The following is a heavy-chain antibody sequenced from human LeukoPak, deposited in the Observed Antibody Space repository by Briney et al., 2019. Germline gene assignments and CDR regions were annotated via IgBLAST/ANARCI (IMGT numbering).Heavy chain of an antibody. CDR3: ARGPRLLRYFDWLSDPNWFDP. CDR1: GYTFTSYY. J-gene: IGHJ5*02. Sequence: ASVKVSCKASGYTFTSYYMHWVRQAPGQGLEWMGIINPSGGSTSYAQKFQGRVTMTRDTSTSTVYMELSSLRSEDTAVYYCARGPRLLRYFDWLSDPNWFDPWGQGTLVTVSS. D-gene: IGHD3-9*01. CDR2: INPSGGST. V-gene: IGHV1-46*01.